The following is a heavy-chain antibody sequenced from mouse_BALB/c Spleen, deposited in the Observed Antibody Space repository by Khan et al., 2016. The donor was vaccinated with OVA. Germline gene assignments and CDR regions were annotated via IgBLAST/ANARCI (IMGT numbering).Heavy chain of an antibody. CDR3: ARHNYGPCAY. Sequence: EVQLVESGGDLVKPGGSLKLSCSVSGFTFSTFAMSWVRQTPEKRLEWVATISSGGDYTYYPDSVTGRFTISRDNAKNTLYLQMSSLRSEDTAMYYCARHNYGPCAYWGQGTLVTVSA. V-gene: IGHV5-9-3*01. CDR1: GFTFSTFA. J-gene: IGHJ3*01. D-gene: IGHD1-1*01. CDR2: ISSGGDYT.